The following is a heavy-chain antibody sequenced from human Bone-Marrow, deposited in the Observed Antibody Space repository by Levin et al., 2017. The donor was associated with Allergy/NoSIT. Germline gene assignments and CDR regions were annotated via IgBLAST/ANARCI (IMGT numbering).Heavy chain of an antibody. D-gene: IGHD1-26*01. CDR3: ATSTVSTMGAFDY. CDR1: GFTFSNFA. J-gene: IGHJ4*02. Sequence: KTGESLKISCAASGFTFSNFAMNWVRQAPGKGLEWISSITSGSDRYYADSVKGRFTISRDNAESSLYLQMNTLRAEDTAVYYCATSTVSTMGAFDYWGQGTLVTVSS. CDR2: ITSGSDR. V-gene: IGHV3-69-1*01.